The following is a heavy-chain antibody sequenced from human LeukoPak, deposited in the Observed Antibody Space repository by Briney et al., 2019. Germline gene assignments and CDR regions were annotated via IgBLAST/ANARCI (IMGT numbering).Heavy chain of an antibody. D-gene: IGHD3-22*01. V-gene: IGHV3-30*03. CDR1: GFTFSSYG. Sequence: PGRSLRLSCAASGFTFSSYGMHWVRQAPGKGLEWVAVISYDGSNKYYADSVKGRFTISRDNSKNTLYLQMNSLRAEDTAVYYCARTDYYDSSDAYWGQGTLVTVSS. J-gene: IGHJ4*02. CDR3: ARTDYYDSSDAY. CDR2: ISYDGSNK.